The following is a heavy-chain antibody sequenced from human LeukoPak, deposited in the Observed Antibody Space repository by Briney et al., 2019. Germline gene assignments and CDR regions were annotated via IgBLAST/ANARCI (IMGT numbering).Heavy chain of an antibody. CDR1: GYTFISYD. CDR2: MNPNSGNT. CDR3: ARGRAGSSSYYYYYYMDV. J-gene: IGHJ6*03. Sequence: ASVKVSCKASGYTFISYDINWVRQATGQGLEWMGWMNPNSGNTGYAQKFQGRVTITRNTSISTAYMELSSLSSEDTAVYYCARGRAGSSSYYYYYYMDVWGKGTTVTVSS. V-gene: IGHV1-8*03. D-gene: IGHD6-6*01.